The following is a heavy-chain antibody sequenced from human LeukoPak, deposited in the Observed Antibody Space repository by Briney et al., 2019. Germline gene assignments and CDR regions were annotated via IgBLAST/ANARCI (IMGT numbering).Heavy chain of an antibody. CDR1: GFTFSNYW. J-gene: IGHJ4*02. CDR2: INQDGSEE. V-gene: IGHV3-7*01. Sequence: GGSLRLSCAASGFTFSNYWMTWVRQAPGKGLEWVAHINQDGSEEHYMDSVKARFTISRDNAKNSLSLQMNSLRAEDTAVYYCVRGGGVSGYDLLDYWGRGTLVTVSS. CDR3: VRGGGVSGYDLLDY. D-gene: IGHD5-12*01.